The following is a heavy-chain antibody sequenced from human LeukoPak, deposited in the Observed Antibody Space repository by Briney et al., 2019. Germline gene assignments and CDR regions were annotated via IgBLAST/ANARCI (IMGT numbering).Heavy chain of an antibody. CDR1: GGSISSYY. J-gene: IGHJ2*01. D-gene: IGHD6-19*01. CDR2: IYYSGST. Sequence: SETLSLTCTVSGGSISSYYWSWIRQPPGKGLEWIGYIYYSGSTNYNPSLKSRVTISVDTSKNQFSLKLSSVTAAGTAVYYCGRDEGNGWPLGWHFDLWGRGTLVTVSS. CDR3: GRDEGNGWPLGWHFDL. V-gene: IGHV4-59*12.